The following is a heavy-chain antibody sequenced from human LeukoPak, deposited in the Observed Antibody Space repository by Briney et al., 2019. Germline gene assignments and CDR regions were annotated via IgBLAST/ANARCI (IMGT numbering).Heavy chain of an antibody. CDR3: AKSSDYYGSGSYLVASYFGDYFDY. CDR1: GFTFSTYW. CDR2: INGDGSTT. D-gene: IGHD3-10*01. J-gene: IGHJ4*02. Sequence: GGSLRLSCTASGFTFSTYWINWVRQSPGKGLVWVALINGDGSTTTHADSVKGRFTISRDNSKNTLYLQMNSLRAEDTAVYYCAKSSDYYGSGSYLVASYFGDYFDYWGQGTLVTVSS. V-gene: IGHV3-74*03.